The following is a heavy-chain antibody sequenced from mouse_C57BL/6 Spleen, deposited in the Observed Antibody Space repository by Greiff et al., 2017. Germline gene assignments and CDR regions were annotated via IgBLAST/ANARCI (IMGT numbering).Heavy chain of an antibody. CDR3: ARRDYGNAMDY. CDR1: GYTFTSYG. CDR2: IYPRSGNT. D-gene: IGHD1-1*01. Sequence: VQLQQSGAELARPGASVKLSCKASGYTFTSYGISWVKQRTGQGLEWIGEIYPRSGNTYYNEKFKGKATLTADKSSSTAYMELLSLTSEDSAVYFCARRDYGNAMDYWGQGTSVTVSS. V-gene: IGHV1-81*01. J-gene: IGHJ4*01.